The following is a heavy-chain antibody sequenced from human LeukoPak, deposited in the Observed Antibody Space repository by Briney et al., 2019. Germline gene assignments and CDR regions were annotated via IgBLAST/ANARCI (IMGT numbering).Heavy chain of an antibody. D-gene: IGHD3-10*01. CDR1: GGSFGGYY. CDR3: ARGPRITMVRGVIIPNWFDP. V-gene: IGHV4-34*01. J-gene: IGHJ5*02. Sequence: PSETLSLTCAVYGGSFGGYYWSWIRQPPGKGLEWIGEINHSGSTNYNPSLKSRVTISVDTSKNQFSLKLSSVTAADTAVYYCARGPRITMVRGVIIPNWFDPWGQGTLVTVSS. CDR2: INHSGST.